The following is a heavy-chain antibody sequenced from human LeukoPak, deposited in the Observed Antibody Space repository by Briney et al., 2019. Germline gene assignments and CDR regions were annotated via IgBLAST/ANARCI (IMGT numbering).Heavy chain of an antibody. J-gene: IGHJ5*02. CDR1: GYTFTSYG. CDR3: ARGYYYDSSGYYSGNWFDP. V-gene: IGHV1-18*01. CDR2: ISSYNGNT. D-gene: IGHD3-22*01. Sequence: ASVKVSCKASGYTFTSYGISWARQAPGQGLEWMGWISSYNGNTNYAQKLQGRVTMTTDTSTSTAYMELRSLRSDDTAVYYCARGYYYDSSGYYSGNWFDPWGQGTLVTASS.